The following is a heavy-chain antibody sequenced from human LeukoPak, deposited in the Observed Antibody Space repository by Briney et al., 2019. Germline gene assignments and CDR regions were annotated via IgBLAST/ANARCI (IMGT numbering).Heavy chain of an antibody. D-gene: IGHD6-13*01. CDR3: ARVGSSSWYNFDY. Sequence: GGSLRLSCAASGFTFSSYWMSWVRQAPGKGLEWVANIRHDGSEKYYVDSVKGRFTISRDNAKNSLSLQMNSLRGEDTALYYCARVGSSSWYNFDYWGQGALVTVSS. V-gene: IGHV3-7*01. CDR2: IRHDGSEK. CDR1: GFTFSSYW. J-gene: IGHJ4*02.